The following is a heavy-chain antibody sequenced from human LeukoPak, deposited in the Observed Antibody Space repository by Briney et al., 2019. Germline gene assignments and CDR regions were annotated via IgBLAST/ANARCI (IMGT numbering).Heavy chain of an antibody. CDR2: IKQDGSEK. V-gene: IGHV3-7*03. J-gene: IGHJ4*02. CDR1: GFTFSSYG. D-gene: IGHD6-19*01. CDR3: ARDPGIAVAGSDY. Sequence: GSLRLSCAASGFTFSSYGMHWVRQAPGKGLEWVANIKQDGSEKYYVDSVKGRFTISRDNAKNSLYLQMNSLRAEDTAVYYCARDPGIAVAGSDYWGQGTLVTVSS.